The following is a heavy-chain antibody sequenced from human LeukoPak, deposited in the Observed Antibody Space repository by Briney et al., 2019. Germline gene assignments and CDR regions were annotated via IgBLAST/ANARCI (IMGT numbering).Heavy chain of an antibody. D-gene: IGHD2-15*01. CDR1: GFSFSAYW. Sequence: GGSLRLSCAASGFSFSAYWMTWVRQAPGTGLEWVANINRAGSDTYYVDPVKGRFSISRDNAKNLVYLQMNSLRAEDTAVYHCARFGYVAAVDVWGQGPPVTVSS. CDR2: INRAGSDT. CDR3: ARFGYVAAVDV. J-gene: IGHJ4*02. V-gene: IGHV3-7*01.